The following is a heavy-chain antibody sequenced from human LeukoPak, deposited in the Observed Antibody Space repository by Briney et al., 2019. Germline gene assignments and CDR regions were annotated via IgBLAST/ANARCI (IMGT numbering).Heavy chain of an antibody. Sequence: ASVNVSCKASGYTFTTYYIHWVRQAPGQGLEWMGVINPSGGSTSFAQKFQARLTMTRDTSTSTVYMELSGLRSEDTAVYHCAREIVVVPAAMGFDPWGQGTLVTVSS. D-gene: IGHD2-2*01. J-gene: IGHJ5*02. CDR2: INPSGGST. CDR3: AREIVVVPAAMGFDP. CDR1: GYTFTTYY. V-gene: IGHV1-46*01.